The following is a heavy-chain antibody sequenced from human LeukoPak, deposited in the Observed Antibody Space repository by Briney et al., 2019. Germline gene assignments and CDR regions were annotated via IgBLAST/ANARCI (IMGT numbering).Heavy chain of an antibody. CDR3: AGETVGVVTAIYYYYGMDV. D-gene: IGHD2-21*02. Sequence: GGSLRLSCAASGFTFSSYWMNWVRQAPGKGLEWVSYISSSGRTKYYADSAKGRFTISRDNAKNSLYLQMNSLRAEDTAVYYCAGETVGVVTAIYYYYGMDVWGQGTTVTVSS. CDR1: GFTFSSYW. V-gene: IGHV3-48*04. CDR2: ISSSGRTK. J-gene: IGHJ6*02.